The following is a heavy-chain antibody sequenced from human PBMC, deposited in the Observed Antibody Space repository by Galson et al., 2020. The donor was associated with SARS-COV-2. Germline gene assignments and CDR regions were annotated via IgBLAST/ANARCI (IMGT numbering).Heavy chain of an antibody. J-gene: IGHJ4*02. CDR3: ARESVRYRLVY. D-gene: IGHD1-20*01. CDR2: LYSSGGT. V-gene: IGHV4-4*07. Sequence: ETSETLSLTCTISGGSISSNYWSWIRQPAGKGLEWIGRLYSSGGTIYNPTLKSRVTVSADTSKNQFSLMLHFVTAADTAVYYCARESVRYRLVYWGQGSLVSVSS. CDR1: GGSISSNY.